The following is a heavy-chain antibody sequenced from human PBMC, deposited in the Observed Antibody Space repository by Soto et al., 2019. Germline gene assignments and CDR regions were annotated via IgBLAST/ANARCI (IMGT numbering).Heavy chain of an antibody. J-gene: IGHJ4*02. CDR1: GYTFTNYG. Sequence: ASAEVPSDARGYTFTNYGITWVRQSPGQGLEWMGWISYNGNTNYAQKYQGRVTMTTDTSTSTAYMELRSLTSDDTAFFYCARVGIHFGSRGSALRGLGTLVPV. D-gene: IGHD3-22*01. CDR3: ARVGIHFGSRGSAL. V-gene: IGHV1-18*04. CDR2: ISYNGNT.